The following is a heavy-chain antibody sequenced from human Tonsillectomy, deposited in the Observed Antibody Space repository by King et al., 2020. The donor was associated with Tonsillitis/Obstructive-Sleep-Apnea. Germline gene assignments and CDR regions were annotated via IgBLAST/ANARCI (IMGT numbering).Heavy chain of an antibody. J-gene: IGHJ4*02. CDR1: GFTFRTYG. Sequence: VQLVESGGGVVQPGRSLRLSCAASGFTFRTYGMHWVRQAPGKGLEWVALIWYDGSNKYYIDSVKGRFTISRDNSKNTLYLQMNSLRAEDTALYYCARGGRDPGFGASYYFDYWGQGTLVTVSS. V-gene: IGHV3-33*01. D-gene: IGHD3-10*01. CDR3: ARGGRDPGFGASYYFDY. CDR2: IWYDGSNK.